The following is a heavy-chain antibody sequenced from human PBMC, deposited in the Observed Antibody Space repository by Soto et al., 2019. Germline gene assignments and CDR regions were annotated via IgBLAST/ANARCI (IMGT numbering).Heavy chain of an antibody. CDR1: GGSISSSSYY. D-gene: IGHD2-21*02. CDR3: ARQRTTVVTQAYFDH. J-gene: IGHJ4*02. Sequence: SETRSLTCIVSGGSISSSSYYWGWIRQPPGKGLEWIGSIYYSGRTYYNPSFKSRVTISIDTSKNQFSLKLSSVTATDTAVYYCARQRTTVVTQAYFDHWGQGALVT. V-gene: IGHV4-39*01. CDR2: IYYSGRT.